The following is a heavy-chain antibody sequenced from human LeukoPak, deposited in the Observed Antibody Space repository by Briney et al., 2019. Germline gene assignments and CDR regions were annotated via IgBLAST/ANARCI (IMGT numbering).Heavy chain of an antibody. V-gene: IGHV4-39*07. CDR3: ARVLPYYDFWSGYYPDAFDI. CDR1: GGSISSGDYY. J-gene: IGHJ3*02. CDR2: INHSGST. D-gene: IGHD3-3*01. Sequence: PSETLSLTCTVSGGSISSGDYYWSWIRQPPGKGLEWIGEINHSGSTNYNPSLKSRVTISVDTSKNQFSLKLSSVTAADTAVYYCARVLPYYDFWSGYYPDAFDIWGQGTMVTVSS.